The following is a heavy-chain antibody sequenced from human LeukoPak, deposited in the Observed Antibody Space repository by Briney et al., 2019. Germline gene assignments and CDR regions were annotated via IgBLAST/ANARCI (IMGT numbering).Heavy chain of an antibody. CDR1: GGSFSGYY. CDR3: ARSREVYCSGGSCYYYYYYMDV. CDR2: INHSGST. V-gene: IGHV4-34*01. Sequence: SETLSLTCAVYGGSFSGYYWSWIRQPPGKGPEWIGEINHSGSTNYNPSLKSRVTISVDTSKNQFSLKLSSVTAADTAVYYCARSREVYCSGGSCYYYYYYMDVWGKGTTVTVSS. J-gene: IGHJ6*03. D-gene: IGHD2-15*01.